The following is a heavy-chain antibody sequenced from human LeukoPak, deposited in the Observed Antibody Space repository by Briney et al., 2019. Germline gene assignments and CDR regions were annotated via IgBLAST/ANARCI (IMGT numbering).Heavy chain of an antibody. V-gene: IGHV3-11*01. J-gene: IGHJ4*02. CDR1: GFTFSDYY. Sequence: PGGSLRLSCAASGFTFSDYYMSWIRQAPGKGLEWVSYISSSGSTIYYADSVKGRFTISRDNAKNSLYLQMNSLRAEDTAVYYCARGRGLPVRPPNEGFLDYWGRGTLVTVSS. D-gene: IGHD6-6*01. CDR2: ISSSGSTI. CDR3: ARGRGLPVRPPNEGFLDY.